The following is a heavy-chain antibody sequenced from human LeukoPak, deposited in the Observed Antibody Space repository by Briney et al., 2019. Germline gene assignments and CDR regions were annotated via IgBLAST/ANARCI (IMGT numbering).Heavy chain of an antibody. CDR1: GYTFTSYG. CDR3: ARGSVDYYYYYGMDV. Sequence: GASVKVSCKASGYTFTSYGISWVRQAPGQGLEWMGWICAYNGNTNYAQKLQGRVTMTTDTSTSTAYMELRSLRSDDTAVYYCARGSVDYYYYYGMDVWGQGTTVTVSS. J-gene: IGHJ6*02. CDR2: ICAYNGNT. V-gene: IGHV1-18*01. D-gene: IGHD3-9*01.